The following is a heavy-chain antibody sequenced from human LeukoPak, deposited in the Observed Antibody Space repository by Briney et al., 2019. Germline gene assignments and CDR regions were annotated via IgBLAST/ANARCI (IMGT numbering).Heavy chain of an antibody. CDR3: ARELWDHRGGFDV. J-gene: IGHJ3*01. V-gene: IGHV4-34*01. D-gene: IGHD1-26*01. CDR2: IQQSGGT. CDR1: GGSLNGYY. Sequence: SETLSLTCAVSGGSLNGYYWSWIRQSPGKGLEWIGEIQQSGGTNYNPSVESRVTLSVDTSKDQFSLKLSSVTAADTAVYYCARELWDHRGGFDVWGQGTTVTVSS.